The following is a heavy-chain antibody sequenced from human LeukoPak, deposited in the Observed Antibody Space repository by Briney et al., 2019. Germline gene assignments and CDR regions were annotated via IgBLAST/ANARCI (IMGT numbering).Heavy chain of an antibody. D-gene: IGHD6-19*01. CDR3: ARVASGWYRFDY. Sequence: GGSLRLSCAASGFTVSSNYMSWVRQAPGKGLEWVSAIYSGGSTYYADSVKGRFTISRDNSKNTLYLQMNSLRAEDTAVYYCARVASGWYRFDYWGQGTLVTVSS. CDR1: GFTVSSNY. V-gene: IGHV3-66*01. CDR2: IYSGGST. J-gene: IGHJ4*02.